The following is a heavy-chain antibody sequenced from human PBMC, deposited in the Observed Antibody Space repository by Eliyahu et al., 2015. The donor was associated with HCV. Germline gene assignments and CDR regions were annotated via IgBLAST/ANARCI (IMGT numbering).Heavy chain of an antibody. J-gene: IGHJ4*02. D-gene: IGHD6-19*01. CDR2: ISSSSSTI. CDR1: GFTFSSYS. Sequence: EVQLVESGGGLVQPGGSLRLSCAASGFTFSSYSMNWXRQAPGKGLEWVSYISSSSSTIYYADSVKGRFTISRDNAKNSLYLQMNSLRAEDTAVYYCARVIIAVAGNFDYWGQGTLVTVSS. V-gene: IGHV3-48*01. CDR3: ARVIIAVAGNFDY.